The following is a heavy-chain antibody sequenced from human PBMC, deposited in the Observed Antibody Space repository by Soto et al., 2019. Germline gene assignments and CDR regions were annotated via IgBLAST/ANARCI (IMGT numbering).Heavy chain of an antibody. CDR1: GFTFSSYS. D-gene: IGHD6-6*01. CDR3: ARGGTYSSSFLDY. V-gene: IGHV3-21*01. Sequence: EVQLVESGGGLVKPGGSLRLSCAASGFTFSSYSMNWVRQAPGKGLEWVSSISSSSSYIYYADSVKGRFTISRDNAKNSLYLQMNSLRAEDTAVYYCARGGTYSSSFLDYWGQGTLVTVSS. J-gene: IGHJ4*02. CDR2: ISSSSSYI.